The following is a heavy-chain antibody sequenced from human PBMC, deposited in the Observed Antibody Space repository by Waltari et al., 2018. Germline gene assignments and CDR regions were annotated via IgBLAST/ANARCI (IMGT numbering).Heavy chain of an antibody. J-gene: IGHJ4*02. CDR3: AKDREHSFEY. Sequence: QVQLVESGGGVVQPGGSLRLSCGASGFIFSNNARPGVRRAPGKGLDWVAMIHSDGSAQYYVDSVKGRFTISRDNSKNTLYLQMNSLISEDTAVYYCAKDREHSFEYWGQGTLVTVSS. V-gene: IGHV3-30*02. CDR2: IHSDGSAQ. CDR1: GFIFSNNA. D-gene: IGHD1-1*01.